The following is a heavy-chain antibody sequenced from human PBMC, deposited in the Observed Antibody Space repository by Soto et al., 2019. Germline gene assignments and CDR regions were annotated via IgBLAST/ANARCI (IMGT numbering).Heavy chain of an antibody. D-gene: IGHD3-22*01. J-gene: IGHJ4*02. Sequence: GGSLRLSCAASGFTFSSYGMHWVRQAPGKGLEWVAVIWYDGSNKYYADSVKGRFTISRDNSKNTLYLQMNSLRAEDTAVYYCARVLYYDSSGYLDYRGKGTLVTVSS. CDR3: ARVLYYDSSGYLDY. CDR2: IWYDGSNK. CDR1: GFTFSSYG. V-gene: IGHV3-33*01.